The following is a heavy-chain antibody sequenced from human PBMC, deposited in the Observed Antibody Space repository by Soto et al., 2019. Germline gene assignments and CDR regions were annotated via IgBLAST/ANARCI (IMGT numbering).Heavy chain of an antibody. J-gene: IGHJ4*02. CDR2: ISYEGSNT. Sequence: QVQLVESGGGVVQPGRSLRLSCAASGFIFSSYGMHWVRQAPGKGLEWVAVISYEGSNTYYADSVKGRFTTTRDNSKNTLYLQMNSLRPEDTAVYYCAKEVHCGGGSCSWSEGFDYWGQGTLLTVSS. V-gene: IGHV3-30*18. CDR3: AKEVHCGGGSCSWSEGFDY. CDR1: GFIFSSYG. D-gene: IGHD2-15*01.